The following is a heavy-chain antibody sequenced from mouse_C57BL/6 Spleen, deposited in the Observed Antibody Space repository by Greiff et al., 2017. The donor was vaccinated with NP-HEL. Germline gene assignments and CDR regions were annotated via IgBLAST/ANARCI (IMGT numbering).Heavy chain of an antibody. V-gene: IGHV1-61*01. Sequence: QVQLQQPGAELVRPGSSVKLSCKASGYTFTSYWMDWVKQRPGQGLEWIGNIYPSDSETHYNQKFKDKATLTVDKSSSTAYMQLSSLTSEDSAVYYCACGSPYYFDYWGQGTTLTVSS. D-gene: IGHD1-1*01. CDR3: ACGSPYYFDY. CDR1: GYTFTSYW. J-gene: IGHJ2*01. CDR2: IYPSDSET.